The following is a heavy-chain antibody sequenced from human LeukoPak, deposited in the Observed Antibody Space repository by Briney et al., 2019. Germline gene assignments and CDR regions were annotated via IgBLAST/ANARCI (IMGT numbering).Heavy chain of an antibody. D-gene: IGHD2-2*01. V-gene: IGHV4-39*01. CDR1: GGSISSSNYY. CDR3: ARFPNCSSTSCYTFDY. Sequence: SETLSLTCTVSGGSISSSNYYWGWIRQPPGKGLEWIGNIFYSGSTYYNPSLNSRVTISIDTSKNQFSLRLSSVTAADTAVYYCARFPNCSSTSCYTFDYWGQGTLVTVSS. CDR2: IFYSGST. J-gene: IGHJ4*02.